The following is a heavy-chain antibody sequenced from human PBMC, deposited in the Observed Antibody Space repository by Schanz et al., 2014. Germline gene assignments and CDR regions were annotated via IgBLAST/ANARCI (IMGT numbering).Heavy chain of an antibody. CDR1: GFPFNEYG. J-gene: IGHJ4*02. CDR2: IGGSGDST. CDR3: AKHVRSLTGNDY. D-gene: IGHD3-9*01. Sequence: EVQLVESGGGLVQPGRSLRLSCAASGFPFNEYGMLWVRQAPGKGLEWVSSIGGSGDSTHYADSVKGRFIISRDNSKNTLYLQVNSLRAEDTAVYYCAKHVRSLTGNDYWGQGTLVTVSS. V-gene: IGHV3-23*04.